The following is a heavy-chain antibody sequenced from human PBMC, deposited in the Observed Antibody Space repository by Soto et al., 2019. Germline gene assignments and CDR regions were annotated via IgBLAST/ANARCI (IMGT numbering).Heavy chain of an antibody. D-gene: IGHD2-21*01. V-gene: IGHV4-4*07. Sequence: LSLTCTVSGGSLSSYYWSWIRQPAGKGLEWIGRIYTSGITNYNPSLMNRVTLSVDTSKNQFSLKLTSVTAADTAVYYCARTAARFPAPFDYWGPGTLVTVSS. J-gene: IGHJ4*02. CDR2: IYTSGIT. CDR1: GGSLSSYY. CDR3: ARTAARFPAPFDY.